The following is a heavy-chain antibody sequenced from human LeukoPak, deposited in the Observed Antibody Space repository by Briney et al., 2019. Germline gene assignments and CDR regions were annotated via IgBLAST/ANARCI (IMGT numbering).Heavy chain of an antibody. Sequence: PSETLSLTCTVSGGSISSDYWSWLRQPPGKGLEWIGHIYYSGSTNYNPSLKSRVTISVDTSKNQFSLKLSSVTAADTAVYYCARHHYYGSGSYYYFDYWGQGTLVTVSS. J-gene: IGHJ4*02. V-gene: IGHV4-59*08. CDR1: GGSISSDY. CDR2: IYYSGST. D-gene: IGHD3-10*01. CDR3: ARHHYYGSGSYYYFDY.